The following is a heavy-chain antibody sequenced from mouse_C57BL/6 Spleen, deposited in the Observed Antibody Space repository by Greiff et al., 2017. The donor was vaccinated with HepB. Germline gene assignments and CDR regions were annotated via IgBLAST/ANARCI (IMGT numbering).Heavy chain of an antibody. Sequence: EVKLVESGGGLVKPGGSLKLSCAASGFTFSSYAMSWVRQTPEKRLEWVATISDGGSYTYYPDNVKGRFTISRDNAKNNLYLQMSHLKSEDTAMYYCARGGWLNYAMDYWGQGTSVTVSS. CDR1: GFTFSSYA. CDR3: ARGGWLNYAMDY. J-gene: IGHJ4*01. D-gene: IGHD2-3*01. V-gene: IGHV5-4*03. CDR2: ISDGGSYT.